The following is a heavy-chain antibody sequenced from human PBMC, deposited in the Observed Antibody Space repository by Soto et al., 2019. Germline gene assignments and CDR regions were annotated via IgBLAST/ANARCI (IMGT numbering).Heavy chain of an antibody. CDR1: GGSISSYY. CDR3: ARGPNWFDP. CDR2: IYYSGST. D-gene: IGHD2-8*01. V-gene: IGHV4-59*01. Sequence: QVQLQESGPGLVKPSETLSLTCTVSGGSISSYYWSWIRQPPGKGLEWIGDIYYSGSTSYNPSLRSRVTISVDTSKNQFSLKLSSVTAADTAVYYCARGPNWFDPWGQGTLVTVSS. J-gene: IGHJ5*02.